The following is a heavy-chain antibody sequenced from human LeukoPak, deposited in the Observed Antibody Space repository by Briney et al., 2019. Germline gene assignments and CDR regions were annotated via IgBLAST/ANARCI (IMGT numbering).Heavy chain of an antibody. Sequence: GRSQRLSCTASGFTLGDYAMAWFRQARGKGLEWVGFIRSRPYGDTTEYAASVKGRFTISRDDSKSIAYLQMNSLKSEDTAVYYCTRDRRTGTTFAFDIWGQGTLVTVSS. CDR1: GFTLGDYA. V-gene: IGHV3-49*03. J-gene: IGHJ3*02. CDR2: IRSRPYGDTT. CDR3: TRDRRTGTTFAFDI. D-gene: IGHD1-1*01.